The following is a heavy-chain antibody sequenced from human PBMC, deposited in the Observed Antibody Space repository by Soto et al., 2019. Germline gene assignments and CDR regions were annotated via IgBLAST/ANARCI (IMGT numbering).Heavy chain of an antibody. D-gene: IGHD3-22*01. CDR2: IKQDGSEK. CDR1: GFTFSSYW. CDR3: ARHRRYYYDSSGHGVFDY. J-gene: IGHJ4*02. Sequence: GGSLRLSCAASGFTFSSYWMSWVRQAPGKGLEWVANIKQDGSEKYYVDSVKGRFTISRDNAKNSLYLQMNSLRAEDTAVYYCARHRRYYYDSSGHGVFDYWGQGTLVTVS. V-gene: IGHV3-7*01.